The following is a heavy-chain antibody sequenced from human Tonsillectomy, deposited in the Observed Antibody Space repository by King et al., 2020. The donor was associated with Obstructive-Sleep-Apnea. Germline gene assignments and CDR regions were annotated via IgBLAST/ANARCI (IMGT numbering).Heavy chain of an antibody. CDR2: IIPILGIA. CDR1: GGTFSSYA. V-gene: IGHV1-69*04. Sequence: QLVQSGAEVKKPGSSVKVSCKASGGTFSSYAISWVRQAPGQGLEWRGRIIPILGIANYAQKFQGRVTITADKSTSTAYMELSSLRSEDTAVYYSQWELQGFDLWGRGTLVTVSS. J-gene: IGHJ2*01. D-gene: IGHD1-26*01. CDR3: QWELQGFDL.